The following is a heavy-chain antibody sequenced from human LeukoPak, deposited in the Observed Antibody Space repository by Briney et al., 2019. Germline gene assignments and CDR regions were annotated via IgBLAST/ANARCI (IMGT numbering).Heavy chain of an antibody. V-gene: IGHV3-23*01. J-gene: IGHJ5*02. Sequence: GGSLRLSCAASGFTFSSYAMSWVRQAPGKGREWVSAISGSGGSTYYADSGKGRFTISREHSKNTLSPQMDSLRAEDTAVYYCARPSPGFDPWGQGILVTVSS. D-gene: IGHD1-1*01. CDR2: ISGSGGST. CDR1: GFTFSSYA. CDR3: ARPSPGFDP.